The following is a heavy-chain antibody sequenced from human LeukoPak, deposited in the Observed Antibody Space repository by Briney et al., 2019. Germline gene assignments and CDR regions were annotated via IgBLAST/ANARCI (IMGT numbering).Heavy chain of an antibody. CDR1: GGSISSYY. CDR3: ASYYGRAFDI. V-gene: IGHV4-59*01. CDR2: IYYSGST. Sequence: SETLSLTCSVSGGSISSYYWSWIRQPPGKGLEWIGYIYYSGSTNYNPSLKSRVTISVDTSKNQFSLKLSSVTAADTAVYYCASYYGRAFDIWGQGTMVTVSS. D-gene: IGHD1-26*01. J-gene: IGHJ3*02.